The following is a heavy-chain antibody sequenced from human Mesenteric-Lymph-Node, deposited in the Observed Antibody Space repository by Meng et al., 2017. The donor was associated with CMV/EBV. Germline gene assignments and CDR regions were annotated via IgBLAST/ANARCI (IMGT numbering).Heavy chain of an antibody. D-gene: IGHD2-2*03. CDR1: CGSISGSRSW. Sequence: LCLACAVACGSISGSRSWWRWVRQPPGKGLEWIGGIFHSGSTNYNPSLKSRVTMSVDKSKNQFSLKVSSVTAADTAVYYCARVDFGDWGQGTLVTVSS. CDR3: ARVDFGD. V-gene: IGHV4-4*02. CDR2: IFHSGST. J-gene: IGHJ4*02.